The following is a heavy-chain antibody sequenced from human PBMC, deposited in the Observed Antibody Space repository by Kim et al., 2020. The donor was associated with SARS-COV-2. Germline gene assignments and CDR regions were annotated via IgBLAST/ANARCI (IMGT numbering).Heavy chain of an antibody. V-gene: IGHV1-46*01. Sequence: AQKFQGRGTMTRDTSTSTVYMELSSLRSEDTAVYYCARETGGATDAFDIWGQGTMVSVSS. J-gene: IGHJ3*02. D-gene: IGHD5-12*01. CDR3: ARETGGATDAFDI.